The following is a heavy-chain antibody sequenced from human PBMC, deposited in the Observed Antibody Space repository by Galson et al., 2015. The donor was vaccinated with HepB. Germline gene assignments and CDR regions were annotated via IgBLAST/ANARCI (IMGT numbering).Heavy chain of an antibody. V-gene: IGHV4-4*02. CDR1: GGSISSSNW. CDR3: AGKIAAAGTAAENFQH. J-gene: IGHJ1*01. CDR2: IHHSGSA. D-gene: IGHD6-13*01. Sequence: ETLSLTCAVSGGSISSSNWWSWVRQPPGKGLEWIGEIHHSGSANYNSSLKSRVTMSVDKSKNQFSLKLSSVTAADTAVYYCAGKIAAAGTAAENFQHWGQGTLVTVSS.